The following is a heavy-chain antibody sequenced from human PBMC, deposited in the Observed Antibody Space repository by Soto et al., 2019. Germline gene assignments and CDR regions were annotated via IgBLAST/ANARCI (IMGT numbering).Heavy chain of an antibody. D-gene: IGHD2-21*02. V-gene: IGHV4-59*11. Sequence: SETLSLTCTVSGGSISGHYWSWIRQPPGKGLEWIGYMYNTGSTVYNPSFKSRVTISVDTSKNQFSLKLNSVTAADTAVSYCWRDLCGYCGTDCYALVVWGQGTTVTVSP. CDR1: GGSISGHY. CDR2: MYNTGST. CDR3: WRDLCGYCGTDCYALVV. J-gene: IGHJ6*01.